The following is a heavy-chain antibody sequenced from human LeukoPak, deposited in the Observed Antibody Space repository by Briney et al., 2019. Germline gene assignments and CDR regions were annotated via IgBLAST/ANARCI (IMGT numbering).Heavy chain of an antibody. CDR2: INPNSGGT. J-gene: IGHJ6*02. Sequence: SVKVSCKASRYTFTGYYMHWVPQAPGQGLEWMGWINPNSGGTNYAQKFQGRVTMTRDTSISTAYMELSRLRSDDTAVYYCARVDVVVVAASMDVWGQGTTVTVSS. D-gene: IGHD2-15*01. CDR3: ARVDVVVVAASMDV. V-gene: IGHV1-2*02. CDR1: RYTFTGYY.